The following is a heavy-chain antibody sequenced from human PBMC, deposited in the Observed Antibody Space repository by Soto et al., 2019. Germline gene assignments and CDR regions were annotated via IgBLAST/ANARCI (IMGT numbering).Heavy chain of an antibody. CDR2: IFHSRST. CDR1: GGSINSGDYY. J-gene: IGHJ6*02. CDR3: ARGRYYGSGTYYNFYSGMDV. V-gene: IGHV4-30-4*02. D-gene: IGHD3-10*01. Sequence: SDTLSLTSTVPGGSINSGDYYWTWSRHPPGKGLEWIGNIFHSRSTYYTPSLQSRVTISLDTSKNHFSLKLCSVTPADTAVYYCARGRYYGSGTYYNFYSGMDVWGQGTTVTVSS.